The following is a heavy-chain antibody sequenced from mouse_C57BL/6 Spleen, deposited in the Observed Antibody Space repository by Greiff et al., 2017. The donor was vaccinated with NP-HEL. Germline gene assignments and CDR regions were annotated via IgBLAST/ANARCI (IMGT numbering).Heavy chain of an antibody. CDR3: ARGGYYYDSSYFDY. CDR1: GFTFSDYG. J-gene: IGHJ2*01. Sequence: DVHLVESGGGLVKPGGSLKLSCAASGFTFSDYGMHWVRQAPEKGLEWVAYISSGSSTIYYADTVKGRFTISRDNAKNTLFLQMTSLRSEDTAMYYCARGGYYYDSSYFDYWGQGTTLTVSS. CDR2: ISSGSSTI. V-gene: IGHV5-17*01. D-gene: IGHD1-1*01.